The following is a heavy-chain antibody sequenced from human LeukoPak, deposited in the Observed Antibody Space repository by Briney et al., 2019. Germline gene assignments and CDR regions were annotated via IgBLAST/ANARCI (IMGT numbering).Heavy chain of an antibody. D-gene: IGHD5-12*01. J-gene: IGHJ6*03. V-gene: IGHV3-21*01. Sequence: PGGSLRLSCAASGFTLSSYSMNWVRQAPGKGLEWVSSISSSSSYIYYADSVKGRFTISRDNAKNSLYLQMNSLRAEDTAVYYCARGTRGGYSGYDDYCYYMDVWGKGTTVTISS. CDR3: ARGTRGGYSGYDDYCYYMDV. CDR1: GFTLSSYS. CDR2: ISSSSSYI.